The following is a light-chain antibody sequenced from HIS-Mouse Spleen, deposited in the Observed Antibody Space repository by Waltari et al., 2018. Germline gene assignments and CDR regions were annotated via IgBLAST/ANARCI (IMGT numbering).Light chain of an antibody. CDR1: QDIRHD. CDR3: QQYDNLPPVIT. V-gene: IGKV1-33*01. CDR2: DAS. J-gene: IGKJ5*01. Sequence: DIQMTQSPSSLSASVGDRVTITCQASQDIRHDLNWYQQKPGKAPKLLIYDASNLETGVPSRFSGSGSGTDFTFTISSLQPEDIATYYCQQYDNLPPVITFGQGTRLEIK.